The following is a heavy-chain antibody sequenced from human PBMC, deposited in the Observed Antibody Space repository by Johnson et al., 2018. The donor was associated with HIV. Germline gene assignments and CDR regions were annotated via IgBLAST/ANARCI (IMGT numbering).Heavy chain of an antibody. D-gene: IGHD3-16*01. V-gene: IGHV3-30*03. CDR2: ISYDGINK. Sequence: VQLVESGGALVQPGDSLGLSCAASGFTFSSYGMHWVRQAPGKGLEWLAVISYDGINKYYADSVKGRFTISRDNSKNTLYLQMNSLRAEDTAVYYCARERRLGGAFDIWGQGTMVTVSS. CDR1: GFTFSSYG. CDR3: ARERRLGGAFDI. J-gene: IGHJ3*02.